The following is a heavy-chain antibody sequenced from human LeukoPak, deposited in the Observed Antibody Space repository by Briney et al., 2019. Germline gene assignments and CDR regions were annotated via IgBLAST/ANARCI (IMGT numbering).Heavy chain of an antibody. J-gene: IGHJ4*02. CDR2: IIPIFGTA. CDR3: ARASVRYFDWLLSFDY. CDR1: GGTFSSYA. Sequence: SVKVSCKASGGTFSSYAISWVRQAPEQGLEWMGGIIPIFGTANYAQKFQGRVTITADESTSTAYMELSSLRSEDTAVYYCARASVRYFDWLLSFDYWGQGTLVTVSS. V-gene: IGHV1-69*01. D-gene: IGHD3-9*01.